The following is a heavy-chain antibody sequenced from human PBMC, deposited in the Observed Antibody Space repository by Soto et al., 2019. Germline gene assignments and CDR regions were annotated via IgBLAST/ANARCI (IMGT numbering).Heavy chain of an antibody. CDR3: AKGGDYYDSSGYYSVGTFDI. Sequence: GESLKISCAASGFTVSGNYMSWVRQAPGKGLECVSVIYSDGSTYYADSVKGRFTISRDNSKNTLYLQMNSLRAEDTAVYYCAKGGDYYDSSGYYSVGTFDIWGQGTMVTVSS. V-gene: IGHV3-53*01. D-gene: IGHD3-22*01. CDR1: GFTVSGNY. J-gene: IGHJ3*02. CDR2: IYSDGST.